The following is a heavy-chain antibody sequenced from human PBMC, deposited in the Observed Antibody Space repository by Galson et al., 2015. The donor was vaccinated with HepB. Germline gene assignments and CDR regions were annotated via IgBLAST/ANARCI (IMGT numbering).Heavy chain of an antibody. V-gene: IGHV1-69*13. CDR2: IIPIFGTA. CDR1: GGTFSSYA. D-gene: IGHD3-10*01. Sequence: SVKVSCKASGGTFSSYAISWVRQAPGQGLEWMGGIIPIFGTANYAQKFQGRVTITADESTSTAYMELSSLRSEDTAVYYCASGRGYYYGSGPPGGFDPWGQGTLVTVSS. CDR3: ASGRGYYYGSGPPGGFDP. J-gene: IGHJ5*02.